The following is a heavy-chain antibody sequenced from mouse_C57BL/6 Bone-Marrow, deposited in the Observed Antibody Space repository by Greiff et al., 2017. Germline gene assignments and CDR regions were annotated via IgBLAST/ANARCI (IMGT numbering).Heavy chain of an antibody. CDR3: ARGVTTPYYYAMDY. CDR1: GYTFTNYW. J-gene: IGHJ4*01. CDR2: IYPGGGYT. D-gene: IGHD2-1*01. V-gene: IGHV1-63*01. Sequence: QVQLKESGAELVRPGTSVKMSCKASGYTFTNYWIGWAKQRPGHGLEWIGDIYPGGGYTNYNEKFKGKATLTADKSSSTAYMQFSSLTSEDSAIYYCARGVTTPYYYAMDYWGQGTSVTVSS.